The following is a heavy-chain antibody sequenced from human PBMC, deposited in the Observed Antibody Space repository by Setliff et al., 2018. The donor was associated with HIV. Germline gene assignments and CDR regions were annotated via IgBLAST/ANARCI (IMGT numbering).Heavy chain of an antibody. Sequence: ASKTLSLTCAVYGGSFSDYYWSWIRQPPGKGLEWIGEINHSGSTNYNPSLKRRVTISVDTSKNQFSLKLNSVTAADTAVYYCARVRLELRQYWFDSWGQGSPVTVSS. CDR2: INHSGST. CDR3: ARVRLELRQYWFDS. V-gene: IGHV4-34*01. CDR1: GGSFSDYY. D-gene: IGHD1-7*01. J-gene: IGHJ5*01.